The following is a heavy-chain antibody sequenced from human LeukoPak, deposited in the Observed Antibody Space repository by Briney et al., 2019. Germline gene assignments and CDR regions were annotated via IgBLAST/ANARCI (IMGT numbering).Heavy chain of an antibody. J-gene: IGHJ4*02. CDR3: ASENRGSYDY. CDR2: IHHSGST. D-gene: IGHD1-14*01. V-gene: IGHV4-59*01. Sequence: SETLSLTCTVSGGSTTSYDWSWIRQPPGKGLEWIGYIHHSGSTNYNPSLKSRVTISRDTSKNQFSLKLSSVTAADTAVYYCASENRGSYDYWGQGTLVTVSS. CDR1: GGSTTSYD.